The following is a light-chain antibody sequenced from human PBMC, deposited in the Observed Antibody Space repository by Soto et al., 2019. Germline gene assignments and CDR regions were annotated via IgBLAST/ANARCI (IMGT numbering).Light chain of an antibody. CDR1: QAIRND. Sequence: IQMTQSPSSLSASVADRVRITCPASQAIRNDLGWYQQKPGKAPKRLIYAASSLDSEVPLRFSGSGSGTEFALTISSLQPEDFATYYCLQHNTYPWTFGQGTKVDIK. V-gene: IGKV1-17*01. CDR2: AAS. J-gene: IGKJ1*01. CDR3: LQHNTYPWT.